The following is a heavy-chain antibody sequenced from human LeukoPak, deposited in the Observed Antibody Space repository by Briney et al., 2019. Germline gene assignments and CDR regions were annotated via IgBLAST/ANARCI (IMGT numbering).Heavy chain of an antibody. CDR2: IYYSGSA. V-gene: IGHV4-39*07. Sequence: SETLSLTCSVSGGSISSNGYYWGWIRQPPGKGLEWIGAIYYSGSAYYNPSLKSRVTISVDTSKNQFSLKVSSVTAADTAVYYCARGGFDILTGYYFNYWGQGTLVTVSS. CDR1: GGSISSNGYY. D-gene: IGHD3-9*01. J-gene: IGHJ4*02. CDR3: ARGGFDILTGYYFNY.